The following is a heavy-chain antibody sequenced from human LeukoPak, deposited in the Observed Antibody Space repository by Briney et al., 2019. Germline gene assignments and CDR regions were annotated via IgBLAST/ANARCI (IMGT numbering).Heavy chain of an antibody. J-gene: IGHJ4*02. D-gene: IGHD3-9*01. Sequence: SETLSLTCTVTGGSITSGSYYWGWIRQPPGRGLEWIGSMHYNERTYSNPSLKSRVTISVDTSRNQFSLNLGSVTAADTAVFFCANTYSDILTPSYYFDFWGRGTPVTVSS. CDR1: GGSITSGSYY. V-gene: IGHV4-39*01. CDR2: MHYNERT. CDR3: ANTYSDILTPSYYFDF.